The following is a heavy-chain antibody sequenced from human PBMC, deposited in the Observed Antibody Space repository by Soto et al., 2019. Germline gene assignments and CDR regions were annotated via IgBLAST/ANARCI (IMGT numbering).Heavy chain of an antibody. CDR2: MCDPASI. J-gene: IGHJ5*02. V-gene: IGHV4-59*13. Sequence: SETLSLTCTVSGGSISSWHWWWIRRPAGRGRECIGNMCDPASINYHRAVKSRVTFSIDTSKNQLSLKRTSVTAADTAVYYCARDGPRPGPASPWGRAPLVTVS. CDR1: GGSISSWH. D-gene: IGHD2-2*01. CDR3: ARDGPRPGPASP.